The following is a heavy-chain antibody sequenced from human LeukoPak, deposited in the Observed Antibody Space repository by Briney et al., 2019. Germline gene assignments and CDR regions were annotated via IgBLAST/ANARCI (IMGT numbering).Heavy chain of an antibody. D-gene: IGHD2-15*01. CDR1: GGSISSGDYY. Sequence: SETLSLTCTVSGGSISSGDYYWGRIRQPPGKGLEWIGSIYYSGSTYYNPSLKSRVTISVDTSKNQFSLKLSSVTAADTAVYYCARCEGLAQYCRGGSCYPHFDYWGQGTLVTVSS. V-gene: IGHV4-39*01. J-gene: IGHJ4*02. CDR3: ARCEGLAQYCRGGSCYPHFDY. CDR2: IYYSGST.